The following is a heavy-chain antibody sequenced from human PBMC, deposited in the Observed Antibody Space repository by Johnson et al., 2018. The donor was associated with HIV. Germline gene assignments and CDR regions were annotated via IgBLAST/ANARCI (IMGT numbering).Heavy chain of an antibody. CDR2: ISYDGSNK. D-gene: IGHD6-19*01. Sequence: QVQLVESGGGVVQPGRSLRLSCAASGFTFSSYAMHWVREAPGKGLDWVAVISYDGSNKYYADSVKGRFTISRDNSKNTLYLQMNSLRAEDTAVYYCARDRSSGWYGRVDAFDIWGQGTMVTVSS. J-gene: IGHJ3*02. V-gene: IGHV3-30-3*01. CDR1: GFTFSSYA. CDR3: ARDRSSGWYGRVDAFDI.